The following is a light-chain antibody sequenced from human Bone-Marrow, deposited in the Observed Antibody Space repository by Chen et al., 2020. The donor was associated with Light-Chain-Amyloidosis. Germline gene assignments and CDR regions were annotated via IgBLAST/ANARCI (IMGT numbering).Light chain of an antibody. J-gene: IGLJ3*02. CDR2: DDS. V-gene: IGLV3-21*02. CDR1: NIGSTS. CDR3: QVWDRRSDRPV. Sequence: SYVLTQPSSVSVAPGQTATLACGGHNIGSTSVHWFQQTPGPAPLLVVYDDSDRPSGIPERLSGSNSENTATLTISRVEAGDEADYYCQVWDRRSDRPVFGGGTKLTVL.